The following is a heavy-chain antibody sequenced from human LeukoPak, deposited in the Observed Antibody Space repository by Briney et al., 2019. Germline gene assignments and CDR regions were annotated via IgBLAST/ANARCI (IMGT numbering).Heavy chain of an antibody. Sequence: ASVKVSCKASGYTFTSYYMHWVREAPGQGLEWMGIINPSGGSTSYAQKFQGRVTMTRDTSTSTAYMELRSLRSDDTAVYYCARDVPYDILTGYYTRFGYWGQGTLVTVSS. CDR1: GYTFTSYY. J-gene: IGHJ4*02. CDR2: INPSGGST. D-gene: IGHD3-9*01. V-gene: IGHV1-46*01. CDR3: ARDVPYDILTGYYTRFGY.